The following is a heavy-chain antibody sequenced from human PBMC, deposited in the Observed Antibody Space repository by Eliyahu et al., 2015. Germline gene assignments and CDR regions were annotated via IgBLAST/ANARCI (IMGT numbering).Heavy chain of an antibody. J-gene: IGHJ2*01. CDR1: XXXFSTYN. V-gene: IGHV3-21*02. D-gene: IGHD1-26*01. CDR3: ARDQAPGGYGDL. CDR2: ISSSNNYI. Sequence: EVQLVESGGGLVKPGGSLXLXCAXXXXXFSTYNMHWARQAPGKGLEXVSSISSSNNYIYXADSVKGRFTISRDNAKNSLYLQMNSLRAEDTAVYYCARDQAPGGYGDLWGRGTLVTVSS.